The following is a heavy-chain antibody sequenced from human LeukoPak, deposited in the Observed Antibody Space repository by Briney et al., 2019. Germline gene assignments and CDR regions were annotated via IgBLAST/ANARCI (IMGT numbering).Heavy chain of an antibody. CDR2: ISGSGGST. Sequence: GGSLRLSCAASGFTFSSYAMSWVRQAPGKGLERGSAISGSGGSTYYADSVKGRFTMSKDNSNNTLYLQMNSLRAEDTAVYYCAKDLGQWLQAGDAYWGQGTLVTVSS. V-gene: IGHV3-23*01. CDR3: AKDLGQWLQAGDAY. J-gene: IGHJ4*02. CDR1: GFTFSSYA. D-gene: IGHD6-19*01.